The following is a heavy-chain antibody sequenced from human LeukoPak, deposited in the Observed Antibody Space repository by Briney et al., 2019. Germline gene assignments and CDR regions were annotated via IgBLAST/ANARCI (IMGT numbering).Heavy chain of an antibody. V-gene: IGHV3-9*01. CDR1: GFTFDDYA. Sequence: PGGSLRLSCAGSGFTFDDYAMHWVRHAPGKGLEWVSGISWNSGNMYYVDSVKGRFTISRDNAKNSLSLQMNSLKPEDTALYYCAKGPGLGAGKRYLDLWGRGTLVIVSS. D-gene: IGHD6-13*01. J-gene: IGHJ2*01. CDR2: ISWNSGNM. CDR3: AKGPGLGAGKRYLDL.